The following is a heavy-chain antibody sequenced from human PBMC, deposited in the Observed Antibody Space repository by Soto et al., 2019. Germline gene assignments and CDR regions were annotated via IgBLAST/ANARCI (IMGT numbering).Heavy chain of an antibody. CDR2: IYYSGST. Sequence: SDTLSLTCTVPGGSISIYYWSWIRQPPGKELEWIGYIYYSGSTNYNPSLKSRVTISVDTSKNQFSLKLSSVTAADTAVYYCARLILGVVWFPSLWFDPWGQGTLVTVS. CDR1: GGSISIYY. V-gene: IGHV4-59*08. D-gene: IGHD3-10*01. CDR3: ARLILGVVWFPSLWFDP. J-gene: IGHJ5*02.